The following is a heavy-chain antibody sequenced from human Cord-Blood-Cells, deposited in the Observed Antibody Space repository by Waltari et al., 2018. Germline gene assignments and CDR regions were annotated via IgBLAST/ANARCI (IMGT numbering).Heavy chain of an antibody. CDR1: GFTFSSYA. CDR3: ARDEGDFATVVTLSY. D-gene: IGHD4-17*01. Sequence: QVQLVESGGGVVQPGRSLRLSCAASGFTFSSYAMPWVRQAPGKGLEWVAVLSYDGSNKYYADSVKGRFTISRDNSKNTLYLQMNSLRAEDTAVYYCARDEGDFATVVTLSYWGQGTLVTVSS. V-gene: IGHV3-30-3*01. J-gene: IGHJ4*02. CDR2: LSYDGSNK.